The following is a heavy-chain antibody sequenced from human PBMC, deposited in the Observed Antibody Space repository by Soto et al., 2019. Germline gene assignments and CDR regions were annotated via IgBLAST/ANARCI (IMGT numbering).Heavy chain of an antibody. Sequence: EVQLLESGGGLVQPGGSVRLSCAASGFTFSSYAMSWVRQAPGKGLEWVSAISGSGGSTYYADSVKGRFTISKDNSKNTLYLQMNSMRAEDTVVYYCAKDSAYYYGSGDDYWGQGTLVTVSS. D-gene: IGHD3-10*01. CDR2: ISGSGGST. CDR1: GFTFSSYA. CDR3: AKDSAYYYGSGDDY. J-gene: IGHJ4*02. V-gene: IGHV3-23*01.